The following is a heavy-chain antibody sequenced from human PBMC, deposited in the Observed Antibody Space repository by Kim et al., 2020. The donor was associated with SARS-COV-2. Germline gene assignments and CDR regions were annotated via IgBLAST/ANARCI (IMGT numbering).Heavy chain of an antibody. CDR2: INTNTGNP. Sequence: ASVKVSCKASGYTFTSYAMNWVRQAPGQGLEWMGWINTNTGNPTYAQGFTGRFVFSLDTSVSTAYLQISSLKAEDTAVYYCARDVIYYYDSCWGRDAFDIWGQGTMVTVSS. CDR1: GYTFTSYA. D-gene: IGHD3-22*01. J-gene: IGHJ3*02. CDR3: ARDVIYYYDSCWGRDAFDI. V-gene: IGHV7-4-1*02.